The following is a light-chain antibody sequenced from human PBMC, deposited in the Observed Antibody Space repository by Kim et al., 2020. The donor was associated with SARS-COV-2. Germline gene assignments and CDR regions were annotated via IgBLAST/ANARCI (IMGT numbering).Light chain of an antibody. J-gene: IGKJ1*01. CDR1: QSISRY. Sequence: DVQVTQSPSSLSASVGDAVTITCRASQSISRYLNWYRQKPGKAPDLLIYAANNLQSGVPSRFSGSGSGTDFNITVSSLQPDDFATYFCQQSYNTPWTFGQGTKVDIK. CDR3: QQSYNTPWT. CDR2: AAN. V-gene: IGKV1-39*01.